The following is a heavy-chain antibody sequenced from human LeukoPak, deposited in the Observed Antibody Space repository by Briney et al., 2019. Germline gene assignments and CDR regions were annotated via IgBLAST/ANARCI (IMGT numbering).Heavy chain of an antibody. CDR2: IYKSGST. V-gene: IGHV4-4*07. CDR3: AREEYFQDSSGYSYYFHS. CDR1: GGSIGWDY. D-gene: IGHD3-22*01. J-gene: IGHJ4*02. Sequence: SETLSLTCTVSGGSIGWDYWSWIRQSAGKGLEWIGRIYKSGSTNYNPSFRSRVTMSVDTSKNQFSLNVTSVTAADAAVYYCAREEYFQDSSGYSYYFHSWGQGSLVTVSS.